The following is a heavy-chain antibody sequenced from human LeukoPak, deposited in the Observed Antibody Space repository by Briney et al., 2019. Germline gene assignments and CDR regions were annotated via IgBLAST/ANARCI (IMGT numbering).Heavy chain of an antibody. Sequence: SETLSLTCAVYGGSFSGYYWSWIRQPPGKGLEWIGEINHSGSTSYNPSLKSRVTISVDTSKNQFSLKLSSVTAADTAVYYCARGRAVRPYDYWGQGTLVTVSS. V-gene: IGHV4-34*01. J-gene: IGHJ4*02. D-gene: IGHD2-2*01. CDR1: GGSFSGYY. CDR3: ARGRAVRPYDY. CDR2: INHSGST.